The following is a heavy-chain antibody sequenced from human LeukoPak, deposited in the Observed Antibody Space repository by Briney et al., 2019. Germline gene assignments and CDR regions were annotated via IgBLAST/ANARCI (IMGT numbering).Heavy chain of an antibody. Sequence: GRALRLSCAASGFTFSSYGMHWVRQAPGKVLEWVAVIWYDGSNKYYADYVKGRFTISRDNSKNTLYLQMNSLRAEDTAVYYCAKDQREKWELSYFDYWGQGTLVTVSS. CDR2: IWYDGSNK. D-gene: IGHD1-26*01. CDR3: AKDQREKWELSYFDY. CDR1: GFTFSSYG. V-gene: IGHV3-33*06. J-gene: IGHJ4*02.